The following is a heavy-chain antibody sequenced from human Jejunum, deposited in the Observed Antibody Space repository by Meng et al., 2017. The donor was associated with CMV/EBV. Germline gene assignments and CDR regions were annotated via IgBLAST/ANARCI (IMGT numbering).Heavy chain of an antibody. J-gene: IGHJ4*02. CDR1: GYTFTAYY. D-gene: IGHD1-14*01. V-gene: IGHV1-2*02. CDR2: LNPQSGDT. CDR3: ASVWYNAHDPFDY. Sequence: KTSGYTFTAYYLHWVRQAPGQGLEWMGWLNPQSGDTYYAQNFQGRVTMTRDTSISTAYMELSSLKSDDTAVYYCASVWYNAHDPFDYWGQGTVVTVSS.